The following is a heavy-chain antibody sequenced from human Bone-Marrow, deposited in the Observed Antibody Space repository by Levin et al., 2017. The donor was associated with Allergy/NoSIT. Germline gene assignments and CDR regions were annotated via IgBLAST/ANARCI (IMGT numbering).Heavy chain of an antibody. CDR2: ISYDGSNK. J-gene: IGHJ3*02. Sequence: PGGSLRLSCAASGFTFSSYGMHWVRQAPGKGLEWVAVISYDGSNKYYADSVKGRFTISRDNSKNTLYLQMNSLRAEDTAVYYCARLWFGERAGAFDIWGQGTMVTVSS. CDR3: ARLWFGERAGAFDI. D-gene: IGHD3-10*01. V-gene: IGHV3-30*03. CDR1: GFTFSSYG.